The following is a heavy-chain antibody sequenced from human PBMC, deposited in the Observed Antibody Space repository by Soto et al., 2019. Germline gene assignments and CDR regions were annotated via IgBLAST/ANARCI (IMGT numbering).Heavy chain of an antibody. CDR3: AKVAPHIVVVTAGDAFDI. Sequence: QVQLVESGGGVVQPGRSLRLSCAASGFTFSSYGMHWVRQAPGKGLEWVAVISYDGSNKYYADSVKGRFTISRDNSKNTLYLQMNSLRAEDTAVYYCAKVAPHIVVVTAGDAFDIWGQGTMVTVSS. D-gene: IGHD2-21*02. CDR2: ISYDGSNK. CDR1: GFTFSSYG. J-gene: IGHJ3*02. V-gene: IGHV3-30*18.